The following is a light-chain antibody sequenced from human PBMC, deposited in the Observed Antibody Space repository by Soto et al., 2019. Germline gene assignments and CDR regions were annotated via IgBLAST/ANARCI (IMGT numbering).Light chain of an antibody. V-gene: IGKV3-15*01. CDR3: QQYNYLIT. Sequence: EIVMARSRAXVSVSRXXXXXXSFRASQSVSSNLAWYQQKPGQAPRLLIYGASTRATGIPARFSGSGSGTDFTLTISRLEPEDFAVYFCQQYNYLITFGQGTRLEIK. CDR1: QSVSSN. J-gene: IGKJ5*01. CDR2: GAS.